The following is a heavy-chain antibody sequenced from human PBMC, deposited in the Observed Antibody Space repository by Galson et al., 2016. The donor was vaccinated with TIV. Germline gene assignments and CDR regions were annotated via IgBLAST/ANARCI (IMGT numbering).Heavy chain of an antibody. V-gene: IGHV1-24*01. Sequence: SVKVSCKVSGDSLNDLVIHWVRQAPGKGLEWMGGFDPEVSKTVYAQMLQGRVTMAADTSTNTAYMELGSLRFEDTAVYYCATVAWFPGRSLDNWGQGTLVTVSS. CDR1: GDSLNDLV. J-gene: IGHJ4*02. D-gene: IGHD3-22*01. CDR2: FDPEVSKT. CDR3: ATVAWFPGRSLDN.